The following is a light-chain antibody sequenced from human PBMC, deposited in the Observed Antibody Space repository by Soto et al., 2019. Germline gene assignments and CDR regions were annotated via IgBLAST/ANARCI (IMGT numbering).Light chain of an antibody. CDR3: QQYYTPPFT. CDR2: WAS. V-gene: IGKV4-1*01. CDR1: QSVLYSSNNKNY. Sequence: DIVMTQSPDSLAVSLGERATMNCKSSQSVLYSSNNKNYLAWYQQKPGQPPKLLIYWASTRESGVPDRFSGSGSGTDFTLTVSSLQAEDVAVYYCQQYYTPPFTSGPGTKVDIK. J-gene: IGKJ3*01.